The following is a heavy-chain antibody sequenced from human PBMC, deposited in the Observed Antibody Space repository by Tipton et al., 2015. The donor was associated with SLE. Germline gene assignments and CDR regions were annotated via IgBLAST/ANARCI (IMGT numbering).Heavy chain of an antibody. V-gene: IGHV4-34*01. CDR3: ARGIAVAAPAFDI. CDR2: INHSG. Sequence: TLSLTCAVYGGEVSGYYWSWIRQPPGKGLEWIGEINHSGSTISVDTSKNQFSLKLSSVTAADTAVYYCARGIAVAAPAFDIWGQGTMVTVSS. J-gene: IGHJ3*02. CDR1: GGEVSGYY. D-gene: IGHD6-19*01.